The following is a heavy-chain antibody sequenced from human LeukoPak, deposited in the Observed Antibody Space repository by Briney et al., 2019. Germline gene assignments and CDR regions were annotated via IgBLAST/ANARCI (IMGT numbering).Heavy chain of an antibody. CDR1: GFTFDDYA. CDR2: ISGDGGST. V-gene: IGHV3-43*02. CDR3: AKAPPSPYYYDSSGHFE. D-gene: IGHD3-22*01. Sequence: GGSLSLSCAASGFTFDDYAMHWVRQAPGKGLEWVSLISGDGGSTYYADSVKGRFTISRDNSKNCLYLQMNSLRNEDTALYYCAKAPPSPYYYDSSGHFEWGQGTLVTVSS. J-gene: IGHJ4*02.